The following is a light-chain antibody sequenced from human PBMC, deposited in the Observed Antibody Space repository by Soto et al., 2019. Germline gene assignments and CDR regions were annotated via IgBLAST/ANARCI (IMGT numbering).Light chain of an antibody. CDR2: KAS. J-gene: IGKJ5*01. Sequence: DIQMTQSPSTLSASVGDRVTITCRASQIISSWLAWYQQKPGKAPKLLIYKASSLESGVPSRFSGSGSGTEVTLTISSLHPDDFATYYCQQYESYSISFGQGTRLEIK. CDR1: QIISSW. V-gene: IGKV1-5*03. CDR3: QQYESYSIS.